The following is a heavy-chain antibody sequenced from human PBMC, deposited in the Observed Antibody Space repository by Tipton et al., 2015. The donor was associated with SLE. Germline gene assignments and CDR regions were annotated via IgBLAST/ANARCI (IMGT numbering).Heavy chain of an antibody. V-gene: IGHV4-34*01. D-gene: IGHD2-2*02. CDR2: INHSGST. CDR1: GGSFSGYY. Sequence: TLSLTCAVYGGSFSGYYWSWIRQPPGKGLEWIGEINHSGSTNYNPSLKSRFTISVDTSKNQFSLKLSSVTAADTAGYYCARGVGYCSSTSCYTLNYWGQGTLVTFPS. J-gene: IGHJ4*02. CDR3: ARGVGYCSSTSCYTLNY.